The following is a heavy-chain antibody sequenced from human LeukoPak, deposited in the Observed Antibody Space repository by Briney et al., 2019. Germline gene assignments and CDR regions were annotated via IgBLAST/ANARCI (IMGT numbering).Heavy chain of an antibody. D-gene: IGHD6-13*01. Sequence: SETLSLTCAVYGGSFSGYYWSWIRQPPGKGLEWIGYIYYSGSTNYNPSLKSRVTISVDTSKNQLFLKLRSVTTADTAVYYCATNSSWFDYWGQGTLVTVSS. J-gene: IGHJ4*02. CDR1: GGSFSGYY. CDR3: ATNSSWFDY. CDR2: IYYSGST. V-gene: IGHV4-59*01.